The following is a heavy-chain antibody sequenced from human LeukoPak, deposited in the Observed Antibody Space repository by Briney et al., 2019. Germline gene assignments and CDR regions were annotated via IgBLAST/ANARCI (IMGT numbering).Heavy chain of an antibody. J-gene: IGHJ4*02. D-gene: IGHD6-19*01. CDR1: GGSISSYH. CDR2: IYTSGST. CDR3: ASEVAGAGDYYFDY. Sequence: SETLSLTCTVSGGSISSYHWSWIRQPAGKGLEWIGHIYTSGSTNYNPSLKSRVTISVDTSKNQFSLKLSSVTAADTAIYYCASEVAGAGDYYFDYWGQGTLVTVSS. V-gene: IGHV4-4*07.